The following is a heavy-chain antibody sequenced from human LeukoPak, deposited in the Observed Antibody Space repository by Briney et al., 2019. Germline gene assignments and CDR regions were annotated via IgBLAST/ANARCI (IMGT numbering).Heavy chain of an antibody. Sequence: GSLRLSTAPSGFTFSSYAMSWGRPAPGKRLGRGSTISGIGDSTYSANSVRRRFTISRDNSKNTLDLQMNSLRAEDTAVYYCAKTHSSSYACMDVWGQGAAGTVSS. J-gene: IGHJ6*02. D-gene: IGHD6-13*01. CDR1: GFTFSSYA. CDR3: AKTHSSSYACMDV. V-gene: IGHV3-23*01. CDR2: ISGIGDST.